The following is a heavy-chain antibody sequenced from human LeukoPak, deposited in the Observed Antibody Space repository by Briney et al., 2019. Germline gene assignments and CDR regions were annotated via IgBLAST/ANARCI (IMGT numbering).Heavy chain of an antibody. D-gene: IGHD4/OR15-4a*01. V-gene: IGHV1-8*01. J-gene: IGHJ4*02. CDR3: ARFPDYGAPEPVSDY. CDR2: MNPNSGNT. Sequence: ASVKVSCKASGYTFTSYDINWVRQATGRGLEWMGWMNPNSGNTGYAQKFQGRVTMTRNTSISTAYMELSSLRSEDTAVYYCARFPDYGAPEPVSDYWGQGTLVTVSS. CDR1: GYTFTSYD.